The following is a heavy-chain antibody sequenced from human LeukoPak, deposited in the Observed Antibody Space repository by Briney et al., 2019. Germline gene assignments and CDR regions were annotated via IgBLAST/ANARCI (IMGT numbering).Heavy chain of an antibody. Sequence: SETLSLTCTVSGGSISHYYWNWIRQPPGKGLEWIGYIYYSGSTNYNPSLKSRVTISVDTSKNQFSLNLSSVTAADTAIYYCARARDYDYVWGSYRLIDTWGQGTLVTVSS. CDR3: ARARDYDYVWGSYRLIDT. D-gene: IGHD3-16*02. CDR1: GGSISHYY. CDR2: IYYSGST. V-gene: IGHV4-59*01. J-gene: IGHJ5*02.